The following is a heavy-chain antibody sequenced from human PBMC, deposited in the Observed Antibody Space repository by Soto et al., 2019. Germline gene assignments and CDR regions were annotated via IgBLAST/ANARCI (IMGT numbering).Heavy chain of an antibody. CDR3: ARDSSEGSWAD. V-gene: IGHV1-69*08. CDR1: GGTFSSYT. CDR2: IIPILGIA. J-gene: IGHJ4*02. Sequence: QVQLVQSGAEVKKPGSSVKVSCKASGGTFSSYTISWVRQAPGQGLEWMGRIIPILGIANYAQKFQGRVTITADKSTSTAYMELSSLRSEDTAGYYCARDSSEGSWADWGQGTLVTVSS. D-gene: IGHD6-13*01.